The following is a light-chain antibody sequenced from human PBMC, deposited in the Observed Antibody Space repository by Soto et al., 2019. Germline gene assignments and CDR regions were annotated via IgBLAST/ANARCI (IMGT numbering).Light chain of an antibody. J-gene: IGKJ1*01. V-gene: IGKV3-15*01. CDR3: QQYNNWPRT. Sequence: IVMTQSPATLSVSPGERATLSCRASQSVSNNLAWYQQKPGQAPRLLIYGASTRATGIPARFSGSGSGTEFTLTISSLQSEDFALYYCQQYNNWPRTFGQGTQVDIK. CDR1: QSVSNN. CDR2: GAS.